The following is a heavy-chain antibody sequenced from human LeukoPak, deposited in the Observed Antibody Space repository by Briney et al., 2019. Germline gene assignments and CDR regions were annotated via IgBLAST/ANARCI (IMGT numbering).Heavy chain of an antibody. J-gene: IGHJ4*02. V-gene: IGHV3-21*01. D-gene: IGHD5-18*01. CDR3: ASADGGYTAFDY. CDR1: GFTFSSYS. Sequence: GGSLRLSCAASGFTFSSYSMNWVRQAPGKGLEWVSSISSSSSYIYYADSVKGRFTISRDNAKNSLYLQMNSLRAEDTAVYYCASADGGYTAFDYWGQGTLVTVSS. CDR2: ISSSSSYI.